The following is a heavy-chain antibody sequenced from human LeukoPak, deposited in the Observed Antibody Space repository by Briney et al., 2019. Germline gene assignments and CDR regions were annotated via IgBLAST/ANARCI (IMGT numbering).Heavy chain of an antibody. CDR1: GGSISSNSYY. J-gene: IGHJ5*02. V-gene: IGHV4-39*07. CDR3: ARDRGYYDYVWGSYRYVNTKNNWFDP. CDR2: IYYSGST. D-gene: IGHD3-16*02. Sequence: SETLSLTCTVSGGSISSNSYYWGWIRQPPGKGLEWIGSIYYSGSTYYNPSLKSRVTISVDTSKNQFSLKLSSVTAADTAVYYCARDRGYYDYVWGSYRYVNTKNNWFDPWGQGTLVTVSS.